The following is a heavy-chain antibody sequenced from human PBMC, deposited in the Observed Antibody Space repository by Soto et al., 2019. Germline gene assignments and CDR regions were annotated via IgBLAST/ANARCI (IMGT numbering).Heavy chain of an antibody. CDR1: GFTFSNAW. CDR2: IKSDAYGGAI. Sequence: EVQLVESGGGLVKPGGSLRLSCAGSGFTFSNAWMSWVRRAPGKGLEWVGRIKSDAYGGAIDYAAPVKGRFTISRDDSKNTLFLQMNTLRAEDTGVYSCTTTKVRLEPPTKAFWGEGTPVIVSS. CDR3: TTTKVRLEPPTKAF. D-gene: IGHD1-1*01. J-gene: IGHJ4*02. V-gene: IGHV3-15*01.